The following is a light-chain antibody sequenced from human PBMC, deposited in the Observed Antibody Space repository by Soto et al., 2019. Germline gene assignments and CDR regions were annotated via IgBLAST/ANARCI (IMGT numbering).Light chain of an antibody. CDR3: QQYTNTNNPWM. CDR1: QTISTW. V-gene: IGKV1-5*01. J-gene: IGKJ1*01. CDR2: DAS. Sequence: DIQMAQSPSTQSASVGVRVTITCRASQTISTWMAWYQQKPGKAPKLLVYDASTLQSGVASRFSGSGSGTEFTLIISGLQPDDSATYYCQQYTNTNNPWMFGQGTKVDIK.